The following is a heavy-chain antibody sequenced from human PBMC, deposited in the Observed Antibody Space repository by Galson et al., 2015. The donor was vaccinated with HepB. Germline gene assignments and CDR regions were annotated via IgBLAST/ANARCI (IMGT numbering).Heavy chain of an antibody. D-gene: IGHD4-17*01. CDR3: ARTNGDLDY. CDR1: GYTFTSYD. CDR2: MNPKSGNT. V-gene: IGHV1-8*01. J-gene: IGHJ4*02. Sequence: SVKVSCKASGYTFTSYDINWVRQATGQGLEWMGWMNPKSGNTGHAQKFQGRVTMTRDTSVTTAYMELSSLTSEDTAMYYCARTNGDLDYWGQGTLVTVSS.